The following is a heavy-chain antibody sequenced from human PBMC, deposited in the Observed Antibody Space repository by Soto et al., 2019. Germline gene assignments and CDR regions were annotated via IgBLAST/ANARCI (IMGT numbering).Heavy chain of an antibody. Sequence: SETLSLTCTVSGGSLRTHYWSWIRQPPGKGLEWIGYIYYSGGTNYNPSLKSRIALSVDTSKNQISLTLRSVTAADTAIYYCARLYSSGGTCGEFDYWGQGAVVTVSS. CDR2: IYYSGGT. V-gene: IGHV4-59*11. J-gene: IGHJ4*02. D-gene: IGHD2-15*01. CDR3: ARLYSSGGTCGEFDY. CDR1: GGSLRTHY.